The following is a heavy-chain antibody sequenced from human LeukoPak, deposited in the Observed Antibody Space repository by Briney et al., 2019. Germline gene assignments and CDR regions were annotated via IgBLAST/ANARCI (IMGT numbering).Heavy chain of an antibody. CDR3: ARDSPGYYYDSSGYYYFDY. J-gene: IGHJ4*02. Sequence: ASVKVSCKASGGTFSSYAISWVRQAPGQGLEWMGRITPIFGTANYAQKFQGRVTITTDESTSTAYMELSSLRSEDTAVYYCARDSPGYYYDSSGYYYFDYWGQGTLVTVSS. CDR2: ITPIFGTA. D-gene: IGHD3-22*01. V-gene: IGHV1-69*05. CDR1: GGTFSSYA.